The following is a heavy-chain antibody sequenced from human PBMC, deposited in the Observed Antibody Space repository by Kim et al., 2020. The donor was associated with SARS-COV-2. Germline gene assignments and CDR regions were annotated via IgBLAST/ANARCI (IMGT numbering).Heavy chain of an antibody. V-gene: IGHV3-74*01. Sequence: GGSLRLSCEASGFTLTNYWMNWVRQGPEKGLVWVSRSNSDGSVKHYADSVKGRFTISRDNAKNTLFLQLNSLGVEDTAIYYCARGSFQQGFDPWGQGTLGTVSS. D-gene: IGHD6-13*01. CDR2: SNSDGSVK. J-gene: IGHJ5*02. CDR1: GFTLTNYW. CDR3: ARGSFQQGFDP.